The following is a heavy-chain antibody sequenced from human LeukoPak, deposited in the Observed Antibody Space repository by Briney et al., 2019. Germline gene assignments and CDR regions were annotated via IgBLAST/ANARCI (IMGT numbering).Heavy chain of an antibody. CDR2: INHSGST. CDR3: ARVHTGSYSFDY. D-gene: IGHD1-26*01. J-gene: IGHJ4*02. CDR1: GGSISSYY. V-gene: IGHV4-34*01. Sequence: PSETLSLTCTVSGGSISSYYWTWIRQPPGKGLEWIGEINHSGSTNYNPSLKSRVTISVDTSKNQFSLKLNSVSAADTAVYYCARVHTGSYSFDYWGQGTLVTVSS.